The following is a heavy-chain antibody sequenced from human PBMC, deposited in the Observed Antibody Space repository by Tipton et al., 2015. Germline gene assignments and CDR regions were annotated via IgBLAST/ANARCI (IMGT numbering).Heavy chain of an antibody. V-gene: IGHV1-18*01. J-gene: IGHJ4*02. Sequence: QVQLVQSGAEVKEPGASVKVSCKASGYTLTSYDINWVRQATGQGLEWMGWISAYSGNTNYAEKFQGRVTMTTDTSTSTAYMELRSLRSDDTAVYYCARLTVMVSGPPDYWGQGILVTVSS. D-gene: IGHD2-8*01. CDR2: ISAYSGNT. CDR1: GYTLTSYD. CDR3: ARLTVMVSGPPDY.